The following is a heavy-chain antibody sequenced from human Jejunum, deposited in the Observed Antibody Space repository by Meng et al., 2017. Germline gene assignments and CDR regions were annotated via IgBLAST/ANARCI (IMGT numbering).Heavy chain of an antibody. J-gene: IGHJ6*02. CDR3: AKDLHYFSAMDV. CDR1: GFTFTSNA. Sequence: GESLKISCAASGFTFTSNAMSWVRQPPGKGLEWVSGILNDGGTYYAESVKGRFTISRDNSKNTLYLQMNSLRAEDTAVYYCAKDLHYFSAMDVWGQGTTVTVSS. CDR2: ILNDGGT. V-gene: IGHV3-23*01. D-gene: IGHD3-16*01.